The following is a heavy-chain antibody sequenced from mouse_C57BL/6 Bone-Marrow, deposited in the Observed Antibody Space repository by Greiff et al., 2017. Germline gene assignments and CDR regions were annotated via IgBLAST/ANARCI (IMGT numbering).Heavy chain of an antibody. Sequence: QVQLQQSGAELARPGASVKLSCKASGYTFTSYGISWVKQRTGQGLEWIGEIYPRSGNTYYNEKFKGKATLTADKSSSTAYMELRSLTSADSAVYFCARLGVLWFAYWGQGTLVTVSA. CDR1: GYTFTSYG. CDR3: ARLGVLWFAY. V-gene: IGHV1-81*01. J-gene: IGHJ3*01. CDR2: IYPRSGNT. D-gene: IGHD1-1*02.